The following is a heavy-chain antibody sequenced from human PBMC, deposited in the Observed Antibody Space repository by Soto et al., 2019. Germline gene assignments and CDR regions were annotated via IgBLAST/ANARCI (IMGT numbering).Heavy chain of an antibody. Sequence: EVQLVQSGGDLVQPGGSLRLSCVASGFTFSIYWMTWVRQAPGMGLEWVAGIKEDASEELYVDSVKGRFSVSRDNAKNSLYLQLNSLSAEDTAVYYCATAISSPFSNFDYWGQGSLVTVSS. J-gene: IGHJ4*02. CDR2: IKEDASEE. V-gene: IGHV3-7*01. D-gene: IGHD2-2*01. CDR3: ATAISSPFSNFDY. CDR1: GFTFSIYW.